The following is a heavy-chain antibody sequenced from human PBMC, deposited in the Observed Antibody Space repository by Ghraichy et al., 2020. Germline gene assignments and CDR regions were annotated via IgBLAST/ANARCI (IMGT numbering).Heavy chain of an antibody. Sequence: GESLNISCSASGFIFKNYYMIWLRQAPGKGPEWVSSISRYATHIYYSDSVKGRFTISRDNTNTSLFLQMTSLRAEDTAVYYCAKVTDYFAGHRTFDYWGPGTLVTVSS. J-gene: IGHJ4*02. CDR3: AKVTDYFAGHRTFDY. CDR2: ISRYATHI. V-gene: IGHV3-11*01. CDR1: GFIFKNYY. D-gene: IGHD2/OR15-2a*01.